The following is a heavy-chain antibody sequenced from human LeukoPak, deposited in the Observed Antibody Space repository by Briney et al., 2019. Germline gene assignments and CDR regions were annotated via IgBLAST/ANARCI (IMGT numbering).Heavy chain of an antibody. CDR2: IYTSGST. V-gene: IGHV4-61*02. D-gene: IGHD2-15*01. CDR3: ARYRAAARTYFDY. Sequence: SQTLSLTCTVSGGSISSGRYCWSWIRQPAGKGLEWIGRIYTSGSTNYNPPLKSRVTISVDTSKNQFSLKLSSVTAADTAVYYCARYRAAARTYFDYWGQGTLVTVSS. CDR1: GGSISSGRYC. J-gene: IGHJ4*02.